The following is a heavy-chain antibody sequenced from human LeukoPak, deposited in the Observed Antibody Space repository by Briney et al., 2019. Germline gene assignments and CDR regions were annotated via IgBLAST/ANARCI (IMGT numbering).Heavy chain of an antibody. CDR1: GGSISSHY. D-gene: IGHD3/OR15-3a*01. CDR3: ARRTGYLNYYYYYYMDV. Sequence: SETLSLTCTVSGGSISSHYWSWIRQPPGKGLEWIGYIYYSGSTNYNPSLKSRVTISVDASRNQFSLKLSSVTAADSAVYYCARRTGYLNYYYYYYMDVWGNGTTVTVSS. CDR2: IYYSGST. V-gene: IGHV4-59*11. J-gene: IGHJ6*03.